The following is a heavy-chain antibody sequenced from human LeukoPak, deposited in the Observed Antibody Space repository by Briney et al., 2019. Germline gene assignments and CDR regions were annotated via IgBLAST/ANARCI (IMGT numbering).Heavy chain of an antibody. V-gene: IGHV7-4-1*02. CDR3: ARLYWYYYDNGPGGSDAFDF. D-gene: IGHD3-22*01. CDR2: INTNTGNP. Sequence: ASVKVSCKTSGYTFTNYAMNWVRQAPGQGLEWMGWINTNTGNPTYAQDFTGRFVFSLDTSVSAAYLQISSLKAEDTAVYCCARLYWYYYDNGPGGSDAFDFWGQGTMVTVSS. J-gene: IGHJ3*01. CDR1: GYTFTNYA.